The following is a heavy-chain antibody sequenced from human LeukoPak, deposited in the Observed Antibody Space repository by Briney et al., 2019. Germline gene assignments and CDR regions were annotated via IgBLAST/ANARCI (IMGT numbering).Heavy chain of an antibody. D-gene: IGHD2-2*02. CDR2: SSSSGSTI. Sequence: GGSLRLSCAAFGFTFSSYSMNLVRQAPGKGLEWVSYSSSSGSTIYYADSVKGRFTISRDNAKNSLYLQMNSLRAEDTAVYYCARSGGGGILGYCSSTSCYTGYWGQGTLVTVSS. J-gene: IGHJ4*02. V-gene: IGHV3-48*04. CDR3: ARSGGGGILGYCSSTSCYTGY. CDR1: GFTFSSYS.